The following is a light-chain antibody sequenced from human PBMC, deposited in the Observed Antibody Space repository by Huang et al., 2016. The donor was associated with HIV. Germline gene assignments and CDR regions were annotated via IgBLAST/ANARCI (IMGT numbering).Light chain of an antibody. CDR1: QGISNS. V-gene: IGKV1-NL1*01. J-gene: IGKJ2*01. Sequence: DIQMTQSPSSLSASVGDRVTITCRSSQGISNSLAWYRKKPGKAPDLLLYAASRLQSGVPSRFTGGGSGTDYTFTISSLQPEDFATYFCQQYYDPPYTFGQGTKLEIK. CDR2: AAS. CDR3: QQYYDPPYT.